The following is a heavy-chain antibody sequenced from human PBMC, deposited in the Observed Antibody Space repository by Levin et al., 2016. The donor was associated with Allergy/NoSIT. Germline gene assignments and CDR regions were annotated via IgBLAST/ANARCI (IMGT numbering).Heavy chain of an antibody. Sequence: GGSLRLSCTASGFTFGDYAMSWFRQAPGKGLEWVGFIRSKAYGGTTEYAASVKGRFTISRDDSKSIAYLQMNSLKTEDTAVYYCTRDTSIVGATAYYWGQGTLVTVSS. CDR1: GFTFGDYA. V-gene: IGHV3-49*03. D-gene: IGHD1-26*01. CDR2: IRSKAYGGTT. CDR3: TRDTSIVGATAYY. J-gene: IGHJ4*02.